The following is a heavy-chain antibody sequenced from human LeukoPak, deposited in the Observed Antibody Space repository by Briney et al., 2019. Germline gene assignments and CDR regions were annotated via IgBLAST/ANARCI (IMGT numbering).Heavy chain of an antibody. J-gene: IGHJ4*02. Sequence: GGSLRLSCAASGFTFSDYSMNWVRHAPGKGLEWVSYINSGSSTIYYVDSVEGRFTISRDNAKNSLYLQMNSLRDEDTAVYHCARTRSKVGTPTFDYWGQGTLVTVSS. V-gene: IGHV3-48*02. CDR2: INSGSSTI. D-gene: IGHD4-23*01. CDR1: GFTFSDYS. CDR3: ARTRSKVGTPTFDY.